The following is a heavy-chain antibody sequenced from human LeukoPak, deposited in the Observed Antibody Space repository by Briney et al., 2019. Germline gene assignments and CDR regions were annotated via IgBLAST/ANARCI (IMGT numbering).Heavy chain of an antibody. Sequence: PGGSLRLSCAASGFTFSDYWMHWVRQAPGKGLVWVSRINSDGSSTNYADSVKGRFTISRDNSKNTLYLQMNSLRAEDTAVYYCARDSHYGGNSNAFDIWGQGTMVTVSS. CDR2: INSDGSST. J-gene: IGHJ3*02. CDR1: GFTFSDYW. D-gene: IGHD4-23*01. CDR3: ARDSHYGGNSNAFDI. V-gene: IGHV3-74*01.